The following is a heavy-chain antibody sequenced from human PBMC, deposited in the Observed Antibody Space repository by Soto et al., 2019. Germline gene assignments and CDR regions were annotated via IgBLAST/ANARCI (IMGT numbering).Heavy chain of an antibody. Sequence: QITLKESGPTLVKPTQTLTLTCTFSGFSLSTSGVGVGWIRQPPGKALEWLALIYWDDDKRYSPSRKSRLTITKCTSKNQVVLTMTDMYPVVTATYYCALSLVQVRPWLWFVPWGQGTLVTVSS. CDR1: GFSLSTSGVG. V-gene: IGHV2-5*02. J-gene: IGHJ5*02. CDR3: ALSLVQVRPWLWFVP. CDR2: IYWDDDK. D-gene: IGHD6-13*01.